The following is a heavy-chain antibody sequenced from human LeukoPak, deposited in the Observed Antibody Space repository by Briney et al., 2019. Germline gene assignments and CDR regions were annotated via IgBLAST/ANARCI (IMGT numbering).Heavy chain of an antibody. CDR1: GFTFSSYW. J-gene: IGHJ4*02. CDR3: ARIVGGSYSDY. D-gene: IGHD1-26*01. Sequence: GGSLRLSCAASGFTFSSYWMHWVRQAPGKGLVWVSRINSDGSSTSYADSVKGRFTISRDNAKNTLYLQMGSLRPEDMAVYYCARIVGGSYSDYWGQGTLVTVSS. V-gene: IGHV3-74*01. CDR2: INSDGSST.